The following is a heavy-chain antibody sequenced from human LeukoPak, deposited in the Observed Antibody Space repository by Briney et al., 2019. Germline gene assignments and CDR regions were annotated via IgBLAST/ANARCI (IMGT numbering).Heavy chain of an antibody. Sequence: GGSLRLSCAASGLTFNSYAMSSLRQAPRNGMHWVSAINGSGGNTYYAGSVKVLFTISRDNSKSTLYLQMNSLRADDTAVYYCAKDRSQAVSSYCHGMDVWGQGTTVTVSS. V-gene: IGHV3-23*01. CDR3: AKDRSQAVSSYCHGMDV. CDR1: GLTFNSYA. D-gene: IGHD3-10*01. CDR2: INGSGGNT. J-gene: IGHJ6*02.